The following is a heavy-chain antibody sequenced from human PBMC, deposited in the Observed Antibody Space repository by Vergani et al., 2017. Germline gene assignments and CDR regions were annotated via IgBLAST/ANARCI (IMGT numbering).Heavy chain of an antibody. D-gene: IGHD6-13*01. V-gene: IGHV3-30*18. Sequence: VQLLESGGGLVQPGGSLRLSCAASGFTFSSYGMHWVRQAPGKGLEWVAVISYDGSNKYYADSVKGRFTISRDNSKNTLYLQMNSLRAEDTAVYYCAKDFYSSSWYISPLDYWGQGTLVTVSS. CDR2: ISYDGSNK. J-gene: IGHJ4*02. CDR1: GFTFSSYG. CDR3: AKDFYSSSWYISPLDY.